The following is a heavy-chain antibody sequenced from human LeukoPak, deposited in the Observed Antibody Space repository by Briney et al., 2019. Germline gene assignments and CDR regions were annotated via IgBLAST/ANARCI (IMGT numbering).Heavy chain of an antibody. CDR1: GFTFSNSW. Sequence: GXLRLSCAASGFTFSNSWMSWVRQAPGKGLEWVANIKHDGSEKYYVGSVKGRFTISRDNAKNSLYLQVNSLRAEDTAVYYCARDYASGSYVDYWGQGTLVTVSS. D-gene: IGHD3-10*01. V-gene: IGHV3-7*01. J-gene: IGHJ4*02. CDR2: IKHDGSEK. CDR3: ARDYASGSYVDY.